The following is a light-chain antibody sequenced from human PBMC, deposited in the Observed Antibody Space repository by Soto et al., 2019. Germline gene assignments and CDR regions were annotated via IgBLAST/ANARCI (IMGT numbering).Light chain of an antibody. V-gene: IGKV1-33*01. Sequence: DIEMTQSPSSLSASVGDIVTITCRASQSISSYLNXXQQKPGKAPELLIYDASNLETGLPSSVSGSGSRTDFTFTISSLQPEDIATYYCQQYDNLPTVAFGHGTRLEI. CDR3: QQYDNLPTVA. J-gene: IGKJ5*01. CDR2: DAS. CDR1: QSISSY.